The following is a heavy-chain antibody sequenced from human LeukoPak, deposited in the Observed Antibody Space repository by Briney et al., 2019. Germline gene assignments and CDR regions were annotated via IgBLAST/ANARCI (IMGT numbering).Heavy chain of an antibody. CDR3: ARLVRRGRGDWSDP. D-gene: IGHD3-10*01. Sequence: SETLSLTCTVSGGSISSYYWSWIRQPPGKGLEWIGYIYYSGSTNYNPSLKSRVTISVDTSKNQFSLKLSSVTAADTAVYCCARLVRRGRGDWSDPWGQGTLVTVSS. CDR2: IYYSGST. CDR1: GGSISSYY. V-gene: IGHV4-59*08. J-gene: IGHJ5*02.